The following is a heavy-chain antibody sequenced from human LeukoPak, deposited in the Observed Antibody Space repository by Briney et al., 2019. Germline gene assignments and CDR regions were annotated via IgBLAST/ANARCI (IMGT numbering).Heavy chain of an antibody. CDR3: AKIYNLLSGYYRDY. CDR2: IKQDGSEK. J-gene: IGHJ4*02. CDR1: GFTFSSYW. Sequence: GGSLRLSCGVSGFTFSSYWMSWVRQAPGKGLEWVANIKQDGSEKYYVDSVKGRFTVSRDNAKNSLYLQMNSLRVEDTAVYYCAKIYNLLSGYYRDYWGQGTLVTVSS. V-gene: IGHV3-7*01. D-gene: IGHD3-3*01.